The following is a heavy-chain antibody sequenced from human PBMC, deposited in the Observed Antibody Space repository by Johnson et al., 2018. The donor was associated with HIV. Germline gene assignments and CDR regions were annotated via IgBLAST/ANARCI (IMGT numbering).Heavy chain of an antibody. CDR2: ISSSGSLT. D-gene: IGHD6-13*01. J-gene: IGHJ3*02. V-gene: IGHV3-11*04. CDR1: GFTLSDYY. CDR3: AKGIAAAASGAFDI. Sequence: QVQVVESGGGLVKPGGSLRLSCAASGFTLSDYYMSWIRQAPGKGLEWLSYISSSGSLTYYADSVEGRFTISRDSAKNSLYLQMNSLRAEDTAVYYCAKGIAAAASGAFDIWGQGTMVTVSS.